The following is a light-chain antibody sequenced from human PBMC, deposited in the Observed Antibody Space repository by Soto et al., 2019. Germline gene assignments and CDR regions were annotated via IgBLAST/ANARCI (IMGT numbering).Light chain of an antibody. CDR3: QQSYSTLIT. V-gene: IGKV1-39*01. Sequence: DIQMAQSPSSLSASVGDRVTITCRASQSIISYLSWYQVTPGKAPKLLIYAASSLQSGVPSRFSGSGSGTDFTLTISSLQPEDFATYYCQQSYSTLITFGQGTRQEIK. CDR1: QSIISY. J-gene: IGKJ5*01. CDR2: AAS.